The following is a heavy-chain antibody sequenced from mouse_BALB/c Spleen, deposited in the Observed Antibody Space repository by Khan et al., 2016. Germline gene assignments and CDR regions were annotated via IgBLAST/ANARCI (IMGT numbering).Heavy chain of an antibody. V-gene: IGHV2-6-7*01. D-gene: IGHD1-1*01. CDR1: GFSLTGYG. J-gene: IGHJ3*01. CDR3: ARVLDYYPGVFAY. Sequence: QVQLQQSGPGLVAPSQSLSITCTVSGFSLTGYGVNWVRQPPGKGLEWLGMIWGDGSTDYNSALKSRLSISKDNSKSQVFLKMNSLQTDDTARYYCARVLDYYPGVFAYWGQGTLVTVSA. CDR2: IWGDGST.